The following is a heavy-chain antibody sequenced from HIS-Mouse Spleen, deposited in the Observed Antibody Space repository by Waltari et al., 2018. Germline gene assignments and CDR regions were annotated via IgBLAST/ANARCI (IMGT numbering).Heavy chain of an antibody. CDR3: ARGHDYSNYFDY. J-gene: IGHJ4*02. V-gene: IGHV1-8*01. Sequence: QVQLVQSGAEVKKPGASVKVSCKASGYTFTSYDINWVRQATGQGLEWRGWMKPNRGNTGYEQKVQGRVTMTRNTSISTAYMELSSLRSEDTAVYYCARGHDYSNYFDYWGQGTLVTVSS. D-gene: IGHD4-4*01. CDR1: GYTFTSYD. CDR2: MKPNRGNT.